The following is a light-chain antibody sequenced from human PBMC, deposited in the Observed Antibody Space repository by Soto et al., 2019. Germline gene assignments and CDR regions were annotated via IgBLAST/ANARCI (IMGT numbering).Light chain of an antibody. CDR3: CSYAGTYTHYV. Sequence: QSVLTQPRSVSGSPGQSVTISCTGTSSDVGGYNFVSWYQQHPGKAPKLMIYDVNKRPSGVPGRFSGSKSGNTASLTISGLQAEDEADYYCCSYAGTYTHYVFGTGTEVTVL. V-gene: IGLV2-11*01. CDR2: DVN. CDR1: SSDVGGYNF. J-gene: IGLJ1*01.